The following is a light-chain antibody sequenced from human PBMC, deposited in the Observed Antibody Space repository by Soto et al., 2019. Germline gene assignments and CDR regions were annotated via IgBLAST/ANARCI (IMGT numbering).Light chain of an antibody. Sequence: DIQMTQSPSTLSASVGDRVTITCRASQSISSWLAWYQQKPGKAPKLLIYDASSLESGVPSRFSGSGSGTEYTITISSLQPDDFATYYCQQYNSYPRFGPGTKVDIK. CDR1: QSISSW. CDR3: QQYNSYPR. CDR2: DAS. V-gene: IGKV1-5*01. J-gene: IGKJ3*01.